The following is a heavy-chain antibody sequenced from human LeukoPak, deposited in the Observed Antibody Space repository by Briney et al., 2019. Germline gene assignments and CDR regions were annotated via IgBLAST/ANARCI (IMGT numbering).Heavy chain of an antibody. J-gene: IGHJ4*02. V-gene: IGHV1-69*13. CDR2: IIPIFGTA. Sequence: ASVKVSCKASGGTFSSYAISWVRQAPGQGLEWMGGIIPIFGTANYAQKFQGRVTITADESTSTAYMELSSLRSEDTAVYYCARGIVAAHYFDYWGQGTLVTVSS. CDR1: GGTFSSYA. D-gene: IGHD5-12*01. CDR3: ARGIVAAHYFDY.